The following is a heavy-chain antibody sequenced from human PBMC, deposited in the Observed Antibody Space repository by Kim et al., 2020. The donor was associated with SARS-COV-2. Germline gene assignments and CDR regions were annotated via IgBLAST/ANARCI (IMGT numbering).Heavy chain of an antibody. CDR1: GGSISSYY. CDR3: ARVTNYDFWSGYYTGRNNWFDP. J-gene: IGHJ5*02. V-gene: IGHV4-4*07. D-gene: IGHD3-3*01. CDR2: IYTSGST. Sequence: SETLSLTCTVSGGSISSYYWSWIRQPAGKGLEWIGRIYTSGSTNYNPSLKSRVTMSVDTSKNQFSLKLSSVTAADTAVYYCARVTNYDFWSGYYTGRNNWFDPWGQGTLVTVSS.